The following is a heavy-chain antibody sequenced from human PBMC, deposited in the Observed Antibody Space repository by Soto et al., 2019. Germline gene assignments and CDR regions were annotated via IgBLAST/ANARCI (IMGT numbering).Heavy chain of an antibody. CDR1: GFTFSNAW. CDR2: IKSKTDGGTT. CDR3: TTEDIVVVPAAIALP. Sequence: GGSLRLSCAASGFTFSNAWMNWVRQAPGKGLEWVGRIKSKTDGGTTDYAAPVKGRFTISRDDSKNTLYLQMNSLKTEDTAVYYCTTEDIVVVPAAIALPWGQGTLVTVSS. V-gene: IGHV3-15*07. D-gene: IGHD2-2*01. J-gene: IGHJ5*02.